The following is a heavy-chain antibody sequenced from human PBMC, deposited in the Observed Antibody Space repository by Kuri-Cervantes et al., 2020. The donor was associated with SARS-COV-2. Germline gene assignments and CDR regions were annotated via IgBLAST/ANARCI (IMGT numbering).Heavy chain of an antibody. CDR1: GFTFSSYA. CDR3: ARVRYSGYDGSRCGMDV. V-gene: IGHV3-21*01. Sequence: GGSLRLSCAASGFTFSSYAMNWVRQAPGKGLEWVSSISSSSSYIYYADSVKGRFTISRDNAKNSLYLQMNSLRAEDTAVYYCARVRYSGYDGSRCGMDVWGQGTTVTVSS. J-gene: IGHJ6*02. CDR2: ISSSSSYI. D-gene: IGHD5-12*01.